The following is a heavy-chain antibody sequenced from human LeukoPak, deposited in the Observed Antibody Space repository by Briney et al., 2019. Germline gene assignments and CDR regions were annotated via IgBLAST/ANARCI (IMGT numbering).Heavy chain of an antibody. CDR1: GYTLTELS. CDR2: FDPEDGET. J-gene: IGHJ6*02. V-gene: IGHV1-24*01. Sequence: GASVKDSCKVSGYTLTELSMHWVRQAPGKGLEWMGGFDPEDGETIYAQKFQGRVTITRDTSASTAYMELSSLRSEDTAVYYCARAGVNGYYYYGMDVWGQGTTVTVSS. CDR3: ARAGVNGYYYYGMDV. D-gene: IGHD1-14*01.